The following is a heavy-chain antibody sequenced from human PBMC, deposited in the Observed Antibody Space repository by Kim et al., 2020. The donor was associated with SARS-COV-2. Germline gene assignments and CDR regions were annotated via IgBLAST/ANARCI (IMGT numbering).Heavy chain of an antibody. Sequence: SVKVSCKASGGTFSSYAISWVRQAPGQGLEWMGRIIPILGIANYAQKFQGRVTITADKSTSTAYMELGSLRSEDTAVYYCAGGGWGSGSYYLARYYYYMDVWGKGTTVTVSS. V-gene: IGHV1-69*04. D-gene: IGHD3-10*01. CDR1: GGTFSSYA. J-gene: IGHJ6*03. CDR2: IIPILGIA. CDR3: AGGGWGSGSYYLARYYYYMDV.